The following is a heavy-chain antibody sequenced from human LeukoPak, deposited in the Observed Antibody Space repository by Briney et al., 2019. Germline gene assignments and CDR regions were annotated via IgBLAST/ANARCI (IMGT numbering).Heavy chain of an antibody. CDR2: IIPILGIA. J-gene: IGHJ1*01. D-gene: IGHD3-22*01. Sequence: GASVRVSCKPSGGTFSSYAISWVRQAPGQGLEWMGRIIPILGIANYAQKFQGRVTITADKSTSTAYMELSSLRSEDTAVYYCASTDYDSSGYQHWGQGTLVTVSS. CDR1: GGTFSSYA. V-gene: IGHV1-69*04. CDR3: ASTDYDSSGYQH.